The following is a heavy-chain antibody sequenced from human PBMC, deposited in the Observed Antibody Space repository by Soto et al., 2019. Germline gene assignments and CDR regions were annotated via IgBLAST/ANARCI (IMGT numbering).Heavy chain of an antibody. Sequence: SETLSLTCTVSGGSISSGDYYWSWIRQPPGKGLEWIGYIYYSGSTYYNPSLKSRVTISVDTSKNQFSLKLSSVTAADTAVYYCARGLRDTAMAPYLHFDYWGQGTLVTVSS. J-gene: IGHJ4*02. D-gene: IGHD5-18*01. CDR2: IYYSGST. CDR3: ARGLRDTAMAPYLHFDY. V-gene: IGHV4-30-4*01. CDR1: GGSISSGDYY.